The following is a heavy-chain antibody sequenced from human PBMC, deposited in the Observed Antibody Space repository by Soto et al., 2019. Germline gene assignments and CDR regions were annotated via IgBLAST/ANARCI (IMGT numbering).Heavy chain of an antibody. J-gene: IGHJ4*02. CDR3: TRGPSGDKVYS. CDR1: GDSISNCDYF. V-gene: IGHV4-30-4*02. Sequence: SETLSLTCTVFGDSISNCDYFWSWIRQSQDKGLEWMGHIYNGGSIYNNPSLESRLTISVDTSRNQSSLDLSSGSAGDRAGYYCTRGPSGDKVYSWGQGTLLTLS. CDR2: IYNGGSI.